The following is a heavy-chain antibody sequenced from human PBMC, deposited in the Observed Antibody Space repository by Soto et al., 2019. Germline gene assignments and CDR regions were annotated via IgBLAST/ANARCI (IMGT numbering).Heavy chain of an antibody. CDR2: INAGNGNT. Sequence: ASVKVSCKACGYTFTSYAMHWVRQAPGQRLEWMGWINAGNGNTKYSQKFQGRVTITRDTSASTAYMELSSLRSEDTAVYYCARTVAAAGLTVFDYWCQGALVTVSS. V-gene: IGHV1-3*01. D-gene: IGHD6-13*01. CDR1: GYTFTSYA. CDR3: ARTVAAAGLTVFDY. J-gene: IGHJ4*02.